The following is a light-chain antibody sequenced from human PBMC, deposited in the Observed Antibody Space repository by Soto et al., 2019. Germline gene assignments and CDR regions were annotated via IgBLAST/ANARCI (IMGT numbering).Light chain of an antibody. J-gene: IGKJ4*01. CDR1: QTVSSNY. Sequence: EIVLTQSPGTVSLSPGETATLSCRASQTVSSNYLAWYQQKPGQAPRLLIYGATTRATGVPDRFSGGGSGTAFILIITTLEPEDFAFYTCQQYGGTPPTFGGGTKVEIK. CDR2: GAT. V-gene: IGKV3-20*01. CDR3: QQYGGTPPT.